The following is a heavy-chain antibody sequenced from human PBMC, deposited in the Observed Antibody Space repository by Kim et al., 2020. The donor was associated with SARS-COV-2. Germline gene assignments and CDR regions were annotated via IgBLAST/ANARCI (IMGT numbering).Heavy chain of an antibody. V-gene: IGHV1-69*01. D-gene: IGHD6-19*01. CDR3: ARGGEYSSGWSSFDY. J-gene: IGHJ4*02. Sequence: QKFQGRVTMTADESTSTAYMELSSLRSEDTAVYYCARGGEYSSGWSSFDYWGQGTLVTVSS.